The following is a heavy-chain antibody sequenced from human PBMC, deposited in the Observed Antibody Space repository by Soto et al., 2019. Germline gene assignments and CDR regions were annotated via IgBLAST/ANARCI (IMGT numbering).Heavy chain of an antibody. V-gene: IGHV1-3*01. J-gene: IGHJ5*02. CDR1: GYGFASCA. CDR2: INAGNGNT. Sequence: ASLEVSCKASGYGFASCAMHWVRQDTGQRLEWLGWINAGNGNTKYSQKFQDRVTITRDTSASTAYMELSSLRSEDTAVYYCARVVRGYDLDNCFDPRGQATLV. CDR3: ARVVRGYDLDNCFDP. D-gene: IGHD5-12*01.